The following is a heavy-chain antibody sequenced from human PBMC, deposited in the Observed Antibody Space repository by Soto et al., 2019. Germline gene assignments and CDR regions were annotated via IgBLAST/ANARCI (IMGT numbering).Heavy chain of an antibody. Sequence: GGSLRLSCAASGFTFSSYAMHWVRQAPGKGLEYVSAISSNGGSTYYADSVKGRFTISRDNSKNTLYLQMSSLRAEDTAVYYCVKGFVVVLWFGESRPVNYYGMDVWGQGTTVTVSS. CDR1: GFTFSSYA. V-gene: IGHV3-64D*06. J-gene: IGHJ6*02. D-gene: IGHD3-10*01. CDR2: ISSNGGST. CDR3: VKGFVVVLWFGESRPVNYYGMDV.